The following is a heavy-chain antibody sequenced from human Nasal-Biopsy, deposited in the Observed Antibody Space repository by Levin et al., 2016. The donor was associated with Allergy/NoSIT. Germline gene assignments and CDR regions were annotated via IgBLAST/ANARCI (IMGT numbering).Heavy chain of an antibody. CDR3: ARSRYTGSYPYYLEY. D-gene: IGHD1-26*01. CDR2: ISSDGTST. J-gene: IGHJ4*02. Sequence: GGSLRLSCAASGFTFSGHAMHWVRQAPGKGLEYVSTISSDGTSTSYADSLKGRFTISRDNGKNTLYLLMGSLRTEDTAVYYCARSRYTGSYPYYLEYWGQGALVTVSS. V-gene: IGHV3-64*02. CDR1: GFTFSGHA.